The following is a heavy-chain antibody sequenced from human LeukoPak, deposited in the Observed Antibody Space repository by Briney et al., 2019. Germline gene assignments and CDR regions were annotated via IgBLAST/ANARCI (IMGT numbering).Heavy chain of an antibody. D-gene: IGHD5-12*01. CDR3: ARDGLGVATDFDY. J-gene: IGHJ4*02. CDR2: ISGSDGST. V-gene: IGHV3-23*01. Sequence: PGGSLRLPCAASGFTFSNYAMSWVRQAPGKGLEWVSAISGSDGSTNYADSVKGRFTISRDNSKNTLYLQMNSLRAEDTAVYYCARDGLGVATDFDYWGQGTLVTVSS. CDR1: GFTFSNYA.